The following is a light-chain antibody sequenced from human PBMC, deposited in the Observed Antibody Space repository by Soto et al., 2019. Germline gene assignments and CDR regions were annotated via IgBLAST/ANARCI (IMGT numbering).Light chain of an antibody. V-gene: IGLV2-11*01. J-gene: IGLJ1*01. CDR1: SSDVGGYNS. Sequence: QSVLTQPRSVSGSPGQSVTISFTGNSSDVGGYNSVSWYQQHPGKVPKLMIYDVNKRPSGVPDRFSGSKSGNTASLTISGLQAEDEADYYCCSYAGSYTYVFGSGTKVTVL. CDR2: DVN. CDR3: CSYAGSYTYV.